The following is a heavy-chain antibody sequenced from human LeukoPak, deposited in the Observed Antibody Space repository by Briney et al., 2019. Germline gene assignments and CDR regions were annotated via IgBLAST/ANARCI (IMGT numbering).Heavy chain of an antibody. CDR1: GFTVSSNY. V-gene: IGHV3-53*04. CDR3: AGGAYNWFDP. Sequence: AGSLRLSCTASGFTVSSNYMSWVRQPAGKGLEWVSVIYSGGSTYYADSVKGRFTISRHNSKNTLYLQMNSLRAEDTAVYYCAGGAYNWFDPWGQGTLVTVSS. D-gene: IGHD6-25*01. J-gene: IGHJ5*02. CDR2: IYSGGST.